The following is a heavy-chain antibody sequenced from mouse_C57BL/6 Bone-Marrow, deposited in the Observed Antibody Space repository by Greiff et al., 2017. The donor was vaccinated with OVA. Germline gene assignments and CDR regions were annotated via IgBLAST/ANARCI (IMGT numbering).Heavy chain of an antibody. Sequence: VQLVESGAELVKPGASVKMSCKASGYTFTSYWITWVKQRPGQGLEWIGDIYPGSGSTNYNEKFKSKATLTVDTSSSTAYMQLSSLTSEDSAVYYCARRLPWYFDVWGTGTTVTVSS. CDR1: GYTFTSYW. CDR2: IYPGSGST. V-gene: IGHV1-55*01. J-gene: IGHJ1*03. D-gene: IGHD2-4*01. CDR3: ARRLPWYFDV.